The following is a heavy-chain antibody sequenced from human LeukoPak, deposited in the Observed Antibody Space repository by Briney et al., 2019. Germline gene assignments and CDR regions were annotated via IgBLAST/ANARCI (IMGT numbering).Heavy chain of an antibody. CDR3: ARKRLRLRQLDD. V-gene: IGHV4-34*01. CDR1: GGTFSGYY. J-gene: IGHJ4*02. Sequence: SETLSLTCAVYGGTFSGYYWSWIRQPPGKGLEWMGGINHSGSTNYNPTLKSRVTISVDTSKNQFSLKLSSVTAADTAVYCCARKRLRLRQLDDWGQETLVTVSS. D-gene: IGHD5-12*01. CDR2: INHSGST.